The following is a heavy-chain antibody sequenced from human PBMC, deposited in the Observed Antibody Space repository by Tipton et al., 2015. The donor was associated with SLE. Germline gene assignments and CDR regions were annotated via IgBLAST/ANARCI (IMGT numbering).Heavy chain of an antibody. J-gene: IGHJ6*02. D-gene: IGHD3-3*02. CDR3: ARQGKAFSYRGGLDV. Sequence: TLSLTCTVSGASMTGYYWSWIRQPPGKGLEWIGYIYHSGNTNYNPSLKSRLTMSFDASKNQFSLGLSSMTAADTAVYYCARQGKAFSYRGGLDVWGQGTTVTVSS. V-gene: IGHV4-59*08. CDR1: GASMTGYY. CDR2: IYHSGNT.